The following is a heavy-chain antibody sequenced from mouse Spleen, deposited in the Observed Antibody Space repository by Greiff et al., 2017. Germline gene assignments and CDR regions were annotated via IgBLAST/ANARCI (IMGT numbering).Heavy chain of an antibody. CDR3: ARFSSYLYYFDY. D-gene: IGHD1-1*01. Sequence: EVNVVESGGGLVKPGGSLKLSCAASGFTFSSYAMSWVRQTPEKRLEWVATISSGGSYTYYPDSVKGRFTISRDNAKNTLYLQMSSLRSEDTAMYYCARFSSYLYYFDYWGQGTTLTVSS. V-gene: IGHV5-9-1*01. CDR1: GFTFSSYA. J-gene: IGHJ2*01. CDR2: ISSGGSYT.